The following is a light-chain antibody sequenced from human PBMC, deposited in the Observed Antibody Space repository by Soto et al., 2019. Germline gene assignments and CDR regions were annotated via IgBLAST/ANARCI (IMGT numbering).Light chain of an antibody. V-gene: IGKV1-39*01. CDR3: QQSDSDPLT. Sequence: DIQMTQSPSSLSASVGDRVTITCRASQSISFYLNWYQQIPGKAPKLLIYAASSLQSGVPSRFSGSGSGTDFTLTISSLQPDDFATYYCQQSDSDPLTFGGGTRVDIK. CDR2: AAS. CDR1: QSISFY. J-gene: IGKJ4*01.